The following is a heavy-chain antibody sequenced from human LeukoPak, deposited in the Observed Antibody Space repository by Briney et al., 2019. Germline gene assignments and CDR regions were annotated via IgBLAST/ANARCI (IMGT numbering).Heavy chain of an antibody. CDR1: GGSISGGDYF. CDR2: IHYSGRI. CDR3: ARAYCSGGSCYYFDH. D-gene: IGHD2-15*01. V-gene: IGHV4-31*03. Sequence: SETLSLTCTVSGGSISGGDYFWSWIRQHPGKSLEWIGYIHYSGRIPYNPSLKSRVTISVDTSQNQFSLKLTSVTAADTAMYYCARAYCSGGSCYYFDHWGQGTLVTVSS. J-gene: IGHJ4*02.